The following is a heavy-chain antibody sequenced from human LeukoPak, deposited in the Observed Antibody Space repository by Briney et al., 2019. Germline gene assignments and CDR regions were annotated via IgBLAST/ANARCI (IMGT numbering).Heavy chain of an antibody. V-gene: IGHV3-23*01. D-gene: IGHD3-3*01. J-gene: IGHJ6*02. CDR3: AKQSNDFWSGFSAPPGYGMDV. CDR1: EFTFSDYA. Sequence: PGGSLRLSCAASEFTFSDYAINWVRQAPGKGLEWVSGISASGGSTFYADSVKGRFTISRDNSKNTLYLQMNSLRVEDTAVYYCAKQSNDFWSGFSAPPGYGMDVWGQGTTVTVSS. CDR2: ISASGGST.